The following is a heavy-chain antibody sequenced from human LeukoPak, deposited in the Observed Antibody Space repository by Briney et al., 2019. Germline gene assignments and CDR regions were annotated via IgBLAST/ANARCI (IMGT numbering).Heavy chain of an antibody. CDR2: IHYSGST. D-gene: IGHD2-8*01. Sequence: KPSETPSLTCTVSGGSLSSYYWSWIRQPPGEGLEWIGYIHYSGSTNYNPSLKSRVTISVDTSKNEFSLKLSSVTAADTAVYYCARGTCSNGVCYRYGEGFHYWGQGTLVTVSS. J-gene: IGHJ4*02. CDR3: ARGTCSNGVCYRYGEGFHY. V-gene: IGHV4-59*01. CDR1: GGSLSSYY.